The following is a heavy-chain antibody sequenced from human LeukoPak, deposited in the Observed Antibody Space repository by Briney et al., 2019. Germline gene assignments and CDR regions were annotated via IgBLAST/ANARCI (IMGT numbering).Heavy chain of an antibody. CDR2: IIPVFGTA. CDR1: GYTFISYG. Sequence: GASVKVSCKASGYTFISYGISWVRQAPGQGLEWMGGIIPVFGTANYAQKFQGRVTITADESTSTAYTELSSLRSEDTAVFYCARDRVVGLGIDNAFDIWGHGTMVTVSS. J-gene: IGHJ3*02. V-gene: IGHV1-69*13. CDR3: ARDRVVGLGIDNAFDI. D-gene: IGHD2-15*01.